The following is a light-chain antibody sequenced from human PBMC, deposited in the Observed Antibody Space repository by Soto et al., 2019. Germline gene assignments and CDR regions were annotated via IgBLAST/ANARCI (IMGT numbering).Light chain of an antibody. J-gene: IGKJ5*01. CDR1: QSVSTN. V-gene: IGKV3-15*01. Sequence: EIVMTQSPATLSVSPGERATLSCRASQSVSTNLVWYQQKPGQAPRLLIYGESTRATGVPGRFSGTGSGTEFTLTISSLQSEDSAVYYCQQYNNWLTFGQGTRLEIK. CDR3: QQYNNWLT. CDR2: GES.